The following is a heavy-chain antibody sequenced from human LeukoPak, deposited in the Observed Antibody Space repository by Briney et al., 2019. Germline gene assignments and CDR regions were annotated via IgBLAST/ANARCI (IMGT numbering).Heavy chain of an antibody. CDR1: GFTVSSNY. J-gene: IGHJ4*02. Sequence: PGGSLRLSSAASGFTVSSNYMSWVRQAPGKGLEWVSVIYSGGSTYYADSVKGRFTISRDNAKNSLYLQMNSLRAEDTAVYYCARGEYQLPQRWGQGTLVTVSS. CDR3: ARGEYQLPQR. CDR2: IYSGGST. D-gene: IGHD2-2*01. V-gene: IGHV3-66*01.